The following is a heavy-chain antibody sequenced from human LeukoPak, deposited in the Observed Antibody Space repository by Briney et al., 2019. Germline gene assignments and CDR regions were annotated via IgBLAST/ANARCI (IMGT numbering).Heavy chain of an antibody. Sequence: GGPLRLSCAASGCTFSSYWMSWVRQAPGKGLEWVANIKQDGSEKYYVDSVKGRFTISRDNAKNSLYLQMNSLRAEDTAVYYCARRGTWFDPWGQGNLVTVSS. J-gene: IGHJ5*02. CDR3: ARRGTWFDP. CDR1: GCTFSSYW. D-gene: IGHD1-1*01. V-gene: IGHV3-7*01. CDR2: IKQDGSEK.